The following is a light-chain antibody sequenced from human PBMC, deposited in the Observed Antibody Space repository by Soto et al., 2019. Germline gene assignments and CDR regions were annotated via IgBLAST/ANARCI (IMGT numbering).Light chain of an antibody. CDR3: QSYDRSRSGWV. J-gene: IGLJ3*02. CDR1: SSNIGAGYD. CDR2: GNS. Sequence: QSVLTQPPSVSGAPGQRVTISCTGSSSNIGAGYDVHWYQQLPGTAPKLLIYGNSNRPSGVPDRFSGSKSGTSASLAITGLQAEDDADYYCQSYDRSRSGWVFGGGTKLTVL. V-gene: IGLV1-40*01.